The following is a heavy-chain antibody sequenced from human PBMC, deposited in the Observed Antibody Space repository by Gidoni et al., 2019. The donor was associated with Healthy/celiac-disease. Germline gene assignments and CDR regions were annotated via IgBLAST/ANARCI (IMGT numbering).Heavy chain of an antibody. CDR3: AKAGLRYFDWLLYLDY. J-gene: IGHJ4*02. CDR1: GFTFDDYA. V-gene: IGHV3-9*01. D-gene: IGHD3-9*01. CDR2: ISWNSGSI. Sequence: EVQLVESGGGLVQPGRSLRLSCAASGFTFDDYAMHWVRQAPGKGLEWVSGISWNSGSIGYADSVKGRFTISRDNAKNSLYLQMNSLRAEDTALYYCAKAGLRYFDWLLYLDYWGQGTLVTVSS.